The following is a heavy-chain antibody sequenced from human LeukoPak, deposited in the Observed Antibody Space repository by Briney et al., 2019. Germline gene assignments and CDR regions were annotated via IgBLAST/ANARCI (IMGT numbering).Heavy chain of an antibody. Sequence: PGGSLRHSCEASGFTFGSHAMYWVRQAPGKGLEWVAGIFGSGGSPHYAGSVKGRFTISRDNSRNTVYLQINSLRAEDTAVYYCGKTTVGYSSGQKPAWPVDYWGQGTLVTVSS. V-gene: IGHV3-23*01. CDR1: GFTFGSHA. J-gene: IGHJ4*02. CDR3: GKTTVGYSSGQKPAWPVDY. CDR2: IFGSGGSP. D-gene: IGHD5-18*01.